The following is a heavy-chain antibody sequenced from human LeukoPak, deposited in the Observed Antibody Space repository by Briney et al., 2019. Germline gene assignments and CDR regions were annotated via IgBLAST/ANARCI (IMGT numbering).Heavy chain of an antibody. V-gene: IGHV3-23*01. CDR2: ISDSGGST. CDR3: GKGGLYCGSTTCYSFDY. J-gene: IGHJ4*02. D-gene: IGHD2-2*02. Sequence: PGGSLRLSCAASGFTVSSNYMSWVRQAPGKGLEWVSSISDSGGSTYYADSVKGRFTISRDNSKNTLYLQVNSLSAEDTAVYYCGKGGLYCGSTTCYSFDYWGQGTLVTVSS. CDR1: GFTVSSNY.